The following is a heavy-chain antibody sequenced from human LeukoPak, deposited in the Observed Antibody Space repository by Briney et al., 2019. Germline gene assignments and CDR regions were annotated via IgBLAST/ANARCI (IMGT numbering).Heavy chain of an antibody. CDR2: INHSGST. CDR3: ARGTAMVKYWYFDL. Sequence: SETLSLTCAVYGGSFSGYYWSWIRQPPGKGLEWIGEINHSGSTNYNTSLKSRVTISVDTSKNQFSLKLSSVTAADTAVYYCARGTAMVKYWYFDLWGRGTLVTVSS. CDR1: GGSFSGYY. D-gene: IGHD5-18*01. V-gene: IGHV4-34*01. J-gene: IGHJ2*01.